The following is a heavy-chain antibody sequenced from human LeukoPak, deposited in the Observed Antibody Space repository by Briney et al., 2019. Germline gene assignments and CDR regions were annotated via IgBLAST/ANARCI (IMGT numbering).Heavy chain of an antibody. CDR2: INHSGST. CDR1: GGSFSGYY. V-gene: IGHV4-34*01. Sequence: SETLSLTCAVYGGSFSGYYWRCIRQPPGRGLGWSGEINHSGSTNYNPSLKSRVTISVDTSKNQFSLKLSSVTAADTAVYYCARGEKRITIFGVPASGRLDYWGQGTLVTVSS. D-gene: IGHD3-3*01. J-gene: IGHJ4*02. CDR3: ARGEKRITIFGVPASGRLDY.